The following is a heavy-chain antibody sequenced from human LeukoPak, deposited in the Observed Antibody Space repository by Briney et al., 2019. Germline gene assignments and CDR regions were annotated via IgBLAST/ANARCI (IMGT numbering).Heavy chain of an antibody. Sequence: SETLSLTCTVSGGSISSYYWSWIRQPAGKGLEWIGRIYTSGSTNYNPSLKSRVTMSVDTSKNQFSLKLSSVTAADTAVYYCARDQSRVNNLRTMAYWGQGTLVTVSS. CDR2: IYTSGST. J-gene: IGHJ4*02. CDR3: ARDQSRVNNLRTMAY. V-gene: IGHV4-4*07. D-gene: IGHD3-10*01. CDR1: GGSISSYY.